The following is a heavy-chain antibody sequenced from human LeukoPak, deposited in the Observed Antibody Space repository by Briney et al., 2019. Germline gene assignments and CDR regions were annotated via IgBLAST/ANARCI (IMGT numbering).Heavy chain of an antibody. D-gene: IGHD6-13*01. CDR2: ISSSSSTI. V-gene: IGHV3-48*01. J-gene: IGHJ1*01. CDR1: GFTFSSYS. Sequence: GGSLRLSCAASGFTFSSYSMNWVRQAPGKGLEWVSYISSSSSTIYYADSVKGRFTISRDNAKNSLYLQMNSLRAEDTAVYYCACHEGSLVRRYFQHWGRGNLVTVSS. CDR3: ACHEGSLVRRYFQH.